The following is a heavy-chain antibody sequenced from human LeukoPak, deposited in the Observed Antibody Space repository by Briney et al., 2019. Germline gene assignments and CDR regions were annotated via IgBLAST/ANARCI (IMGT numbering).Heavy chain of an antibody. CDR3: ARDGVVVVVPAAITESWDYYYYYMDV. CDR1: GFTFSSYA. V-gene: IGHV3-30-3*01. J-gene: IGHJ6*03. D-gene: IGHD2-2*02. CDR2: ISYDGSNK. Sequence: GGSLRLSCAASGFTFSSYAMHWVRQAPGKGLEWVAVISYDGSNKYYADSVKGRFTISRDNSKNTLYLQMNSLRAEDTAVYYCARDGVVVVVPAAITESWDYYYYYMDVWGKGTTVTVSS.